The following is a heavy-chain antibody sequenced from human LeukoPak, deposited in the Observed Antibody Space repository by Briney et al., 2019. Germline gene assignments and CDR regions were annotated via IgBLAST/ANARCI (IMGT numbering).Heavy chain of an antibody. J-gene: IGHJ4*02. CDR3: ARDVGGKGFDY. Sequence: SETXSLXCTVSGGSISSGGYYWSWIRQHPGKGLEWIGYIYYSGSTYYNPSLKSRVTISVDTSKNQFSLKLSSVTAADTAVYYCARDVGGKGFDYWGQGTLVTVSS. CDR1: GGSISSGGYY. CDR2: IYYSGST. D-gene: IGHD4-23*01. V-gene: IGHV4-31*03.